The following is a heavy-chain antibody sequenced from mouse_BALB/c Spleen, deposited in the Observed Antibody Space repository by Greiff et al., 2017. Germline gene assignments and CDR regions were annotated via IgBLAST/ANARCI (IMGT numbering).Heavy chain of an antibody. Sequence: EVKLQESGGGLVQPGGSLKLSCAASGFDFSRYWMSWVRQAPGKGLEWIGEINPDSSTINYTPSLKDKFIISRDNAKNTLYLQMSKVRSEDTALYYCARRGNYGDWFAYWGQGTLVTVSA. CDR1: GFDFSRYW. J-gene: IGHJ3*01. V-gene: IGHV4-1*02. D-gene: IGHD2-1*01. CDR2: INPDSSTI. CDR3: ARRGNYGDWFAY.